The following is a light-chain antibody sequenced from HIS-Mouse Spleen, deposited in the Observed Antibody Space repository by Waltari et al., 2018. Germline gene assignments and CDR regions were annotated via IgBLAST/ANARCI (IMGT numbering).Light chain of an antibody. CDR3: QVWDSSSDLWV. J-gene: IGLJ3*02. CDR2: DDS. Sequence: SYVLTQPPSVSVAPGQTARIPCGGNNLGSKSVHWNQQKPGQAPVLVVYDDSDRPSGIPERFSGSNSGNTATLTISRVEAGDEADYYCQVWDSSSDLWVFGGGTKLTVL. V-gene: IGLV3-21*02. CDR1: NLGSKS.